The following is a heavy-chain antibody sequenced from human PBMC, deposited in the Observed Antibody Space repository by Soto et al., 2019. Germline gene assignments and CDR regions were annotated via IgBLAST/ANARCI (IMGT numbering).Heavy chain of an antibody. V-gene: IGHV1-58*01. CDR2: IVGGSGNT. J-gene: IGHJ6*02. CDR1: GFTFSTSA. CDR3: AARRSGLYAMDV. Sequence: GASVKVSCKASGFTFSTSAVQWVRQARGQRPEWMGWIVGGSGNTNYAQNSQERVIITRDMSTSTVYMELSSLRSDDTAVYFCAARRSGLYAMDVWGQGTTVTGSS. D-gene: IGHD1-26*01.